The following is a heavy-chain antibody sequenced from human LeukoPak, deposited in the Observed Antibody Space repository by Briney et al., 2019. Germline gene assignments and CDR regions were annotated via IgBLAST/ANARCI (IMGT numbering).Heavy chain of an antibody. V-gene: IGHV3-21*01. D-gene: IGHD6-6*01. CDR1: GFTFSSYG. Sequence: KTGGSLRLSCAVSGFTFSSYGMNWVRQAPGKGLEWVSFISSRGSFMYYADSMRGRFTISRDNAKNSLYLQMNSLRAEDTAVYYCASRLTGGFIAARPGSSFDYWGQGTLVTVSS. CDR3: ASRLTGGFIAARPGSSFDY. CDR2: ISSRGSFM. J-gene: IGHJ4*02.